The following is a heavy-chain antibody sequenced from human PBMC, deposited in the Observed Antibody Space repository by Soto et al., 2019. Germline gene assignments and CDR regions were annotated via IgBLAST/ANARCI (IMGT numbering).Heavy chain of an antibody. CDR1: GYSITTGGYY. Sequence: SETLSLTCFVSGYSITTGGYYWSWIRHHPGKGLEWIGSFYSSGSIIYNPSLRSRVSISGDTSSNQFSMSLTSVTAADTARYYCARMYSSGSGWFHPWGQGTLVTVSS. CDR2: FYSSGSI. D-gene: IGHD6-19*01. CDR3: ARMYSSGSGWFHP. V-gene: IGHV4-31*03. J-gene: IGHJ5*02.